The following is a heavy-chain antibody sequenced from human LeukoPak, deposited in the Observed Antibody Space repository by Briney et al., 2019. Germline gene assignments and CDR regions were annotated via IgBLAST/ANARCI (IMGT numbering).Heavy chain of an antibody. CDR2: INHSGNT. J-gene: IGHJ4*02. CDR1: GGSISSGGYY. CDR3: ASLEYSGSYFDY. Sequence: SETLSLTCAVSGGSISSGGYYWSWIRQPPGKGLEWIGEINHSGNTNYNPSLKSRVTISVDTSKNQFSLKLSSVTAADTAVYYCASLEYSGSYFDYWGQGTLVTVSS. D-gene: IGHD1-26*01. V-gene: IGHV4-34*01.